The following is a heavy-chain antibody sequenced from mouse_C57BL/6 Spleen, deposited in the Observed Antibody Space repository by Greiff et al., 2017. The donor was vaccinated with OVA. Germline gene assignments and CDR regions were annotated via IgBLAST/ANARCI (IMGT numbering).Heavy chain of an antibody. CDR1: GYTFTSYW. J-gene: IGHJ4*01. D-gene: IGHD4-1*01. Sequence: QVQLQQPGAELVRPGSSVKLSCKASGYTFTSYWMAWVKQRPGQGLEWIGNIYPSDSETNYNQKFKDKATLTVDKSTSTAYMQLSSLTSEDSAVYYCARRLGRGAMDYWGQGTSVTVSS. V-gene: IGHV1-61*01. CDR3: ARRLGRGAMDY. CDR2: IYPSDSET.